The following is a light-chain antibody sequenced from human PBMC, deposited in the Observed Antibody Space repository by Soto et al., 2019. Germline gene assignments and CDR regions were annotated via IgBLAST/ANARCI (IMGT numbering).Light chain of an antibody. CDR2: SAS. CDR1: QGISSF. J-gene: IGKJ4*01. Sequence: DIQLTQSPSFLSASEGDRVTITCRASQGISSFLAWYQQIPGKVPKLLIYSASTLQSGVPSRFSGSGSGTDFTLTISSLQPEDVAIYYCQKYNSGPLTFGGGTKVDIK. CDR3: QKYNSGPLT. V-gene: IGKV1-27*01.